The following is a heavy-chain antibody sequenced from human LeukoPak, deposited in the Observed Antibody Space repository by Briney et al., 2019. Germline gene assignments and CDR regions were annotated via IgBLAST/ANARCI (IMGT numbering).Heavy chain of an antibody. CDR1: GGSISSGDYY. D-gene: IGHD3-3*02. Sequence: SETLSLTCTVSGGSISSGDYYWSWIRQPPEKGLEWIGYIYYSGSTYYNPSLKSRVTISVDRSKNQFSLKLSSVTAADTAVYYCASGLLEAAFDIWGQGTMVTVSS. V-gene: IGHV4-30-4*01. CDR2: IYYSGST. J-gene: IGHJ3*02. CDR3: ASGLLEAAFDI.